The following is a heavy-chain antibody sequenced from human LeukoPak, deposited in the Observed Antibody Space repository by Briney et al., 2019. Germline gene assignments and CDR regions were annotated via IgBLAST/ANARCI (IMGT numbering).Heavy chain of an antibody. J-gene: IGHJ4*02. CDR3: VRVGYSYGYGDWNHFDY. D-gene: IGHD5-18*01. CDR1: GFTVSSNY. Sequence: GGSLRLSCAASGFTVSSNYMSWVRQAPGKGLEWVSIIYSGGSTYHADSVKGRFTISRDNSKNTLYLQMNSLRAEDTAVYFCVRVGYSYGYGDWNHFDYWGQGTLVTVSS. V-gene: IGHV3-66*02. CDR2: IYSGGST.